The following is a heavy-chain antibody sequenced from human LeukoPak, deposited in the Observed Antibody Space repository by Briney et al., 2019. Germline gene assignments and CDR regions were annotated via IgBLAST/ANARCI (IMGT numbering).Heavy chain of an antibody. Sequence: ASVKVSSKASGYTFTGYYMHCVRQAPGQRLEGMGWINPNSGGTNYAQKFQGRVTMTRDTSISTAYMELSRLRPDDTAVYYCARVRSRAMKPTTKAKWFDPWGQGTLVTVSS. CDR3: ARVRSRAMKPTTKAKWFDP. CDR2: INPNSGGT. V-gene: IGHV1-2*02. CDR1: GYTFTGYY. J-gene: IGHJ5*02. D-gene: IGHD1-1*01.